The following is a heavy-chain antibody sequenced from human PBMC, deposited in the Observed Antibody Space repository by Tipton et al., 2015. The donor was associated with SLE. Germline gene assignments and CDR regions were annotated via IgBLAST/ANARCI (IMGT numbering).Heavy chain of an antibody. D-gene: IGHD3-10*01. V-gene: IGHV4-59*01. J-gene: IGHJ3*02. CDR3: ARGGAEGLWFRESSVAFDI. Sequence: TLSLTCTVSGGSISSYYWSWIRQPPGKGLEWIGYIYYSGSTNYNPSLKGRVTISVDTSKNQFSLKLSSVTAADTAVYYCARGGAEGLWFRESSVAFDIWGQGTMVTVSS. CDR2: IYYSGST. CDR1: GGSISSYY.